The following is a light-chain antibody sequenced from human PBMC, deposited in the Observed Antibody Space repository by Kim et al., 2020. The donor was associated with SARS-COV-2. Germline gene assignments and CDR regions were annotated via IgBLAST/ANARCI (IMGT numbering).Light chain of an antibody. V-gene: IGLV3-19*01. J-gene: IGLJ2*01. CDR1: SLRSYY. CDR2: GKN. Sequence: SSELTQDPAVSVALGQTVRITCQGDSLRSYYASWYQQKPGQAPVLVIYGKNNRPSGIPDRFSGSSPGNTASLTITGAPAEDEADYYCTSRDSSGNHVVFG. CDR3: TSRDSSGNHVV.